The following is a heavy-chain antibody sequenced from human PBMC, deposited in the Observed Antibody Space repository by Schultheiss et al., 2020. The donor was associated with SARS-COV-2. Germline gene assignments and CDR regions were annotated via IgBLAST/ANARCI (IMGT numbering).Heavy chain of an antibody. V-gene: IGHV4-38-2*02. Sequence: SETLSLTCTVSGGSISSGYYWGWIRQPPGKGLEWIGSIYHSGSTNYNPSLKSRVTISVDTSKNQFSLKLSSVTAADTAVYYCAGSIVLMPPGWFDPWGQGTLVTVSS. CDR2: IYHSGST. J-gene: IGHJ5*02. CDR3: AGSIVLMPPGWFDP. D-gene: IGHD2-8*01. CDR1: GGSISSGYY.